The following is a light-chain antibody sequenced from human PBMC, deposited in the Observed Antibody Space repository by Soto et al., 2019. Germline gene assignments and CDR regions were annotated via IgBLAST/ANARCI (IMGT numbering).Light chain of an antibody. Sequence: DIQMTQSPSSLSASVGDRITITCRASQDLFSYLCWYQQKPGKAPRLLIYRSSTLQCGVPSRFSASASGTDFTLTITSLQPEDFATYYCQQTYSVPWTFGQGTTVEIK. CDR2: RSS. J-gene: IGKJ1*01. CDR1: QDLFSY. CDR3: QQTYSVPWT. V-gene: IGKV1-39*01.